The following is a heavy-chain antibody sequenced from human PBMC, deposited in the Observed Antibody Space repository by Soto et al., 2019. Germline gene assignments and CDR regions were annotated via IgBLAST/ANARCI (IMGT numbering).Heavy chain of an antibody. V-gene: IGHV1-2*04. D-gene: IGHD2-15*01. CDR2: INPNSGGT. Sequence: GASVKVSCKASGYTFTGYYMHWVRQAPGQGLEWMGWINPNSGGTNYAQKFQGWVTMTRDTSISTAYMELSRLRSDDTAVYYCAREGLEKVAGTAAYYYYGMDVWGQGTTVTVSS. CDR3: AREGLEKVAGTAAYYYYGMDV. J-gene: IGHJ6*02. CDR1: GYTFTGYY.